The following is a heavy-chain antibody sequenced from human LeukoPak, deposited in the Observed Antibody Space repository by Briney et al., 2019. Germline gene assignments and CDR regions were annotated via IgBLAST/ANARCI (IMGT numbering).Heavy chain of an antibody. V-gene: IGHV4-39*07. CDR1: GGSISSSSYY. CDR3: ARVVGGVKAHGMNV. CDR2: IYYSGST. D-gene: IGHD3-16*01. J-gene: IGHJ6*02. Sequence: SETLSLTCTVSGGSISSSSYYWGWIRQPPGTGLEWIGSIYYSGSTYYNPSLKSRVTISVDTSKNQFSLKLSSVTAADTAVYYCARVVGGVKAHGMNVWGQGTTVTVSS.